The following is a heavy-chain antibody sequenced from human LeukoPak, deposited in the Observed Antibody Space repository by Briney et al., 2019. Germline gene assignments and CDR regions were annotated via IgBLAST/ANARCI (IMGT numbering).Heavy chain of an antibody. CDR2: MSYDGSNK. D-gene: IGHD6-19*01. Sequence: GRSLRLSCAASGFTFSSYGIHWVRQAPGRGLEWVAVMSYDGSNKNYADSVKGRFTISRDNSKNTLFLQMDSLRAEDRAVYYCARGKYSSGWYYFDYWGQGTLVTVSS. CDR1: GFTFSSYG. CDR3: ARGKYSSGWYYFDY. J-gene: IGHJ4*02. V-gene: IGHV3-33*01.